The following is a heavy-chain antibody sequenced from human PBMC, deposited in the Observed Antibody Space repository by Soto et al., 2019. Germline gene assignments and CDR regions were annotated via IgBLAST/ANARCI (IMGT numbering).Heavy chain of an antibody. J-gene: IGHJ6*02. CDR1: GYSFTSYW. D-gene: IGHD1-26*01. CDR3: ARLSGSYFNYYYGMDV. V-gene: IGHV5-51*01. Sequence: GESLKISCKGSGYSFTSYWIGWVRQMPGKGLEWMGIIYPGDSDTRYSPSFQGQVTISADKSISTAYLQWSSLKASDTAMYYCARLSGSYFNYYYGMDVWGQGTTVTVSS. CDR2: IYPGDSDT.